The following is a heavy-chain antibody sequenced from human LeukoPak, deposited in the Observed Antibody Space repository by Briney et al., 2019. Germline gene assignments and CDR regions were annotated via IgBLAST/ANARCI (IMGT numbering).Heavy chain of an antibody. CDR1: GGSISSYY. CDR3: AREGSGGSRHNWFDP. J-gene: IGHJ5*02. CDR2: IYYSGST. D-gene: IGHD2-15*01. Sequence: SETLSLTCTVSGGSISSYYWSWIRQPPGKGLEWIGYIYYSGSTNYNPSLKSRVTISVDTSKNQFSLKLSSVTAADTAVYYCAREGSGGSRHNWFDPWGQGTLVTVSS. V-gene: IGHV4-59*01.